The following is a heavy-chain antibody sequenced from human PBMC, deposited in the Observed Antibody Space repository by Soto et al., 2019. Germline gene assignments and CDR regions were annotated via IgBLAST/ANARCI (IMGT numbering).Heavy chain of an antibody. Sequence: ASVKFSCKASGYTFSSYGITWVRQAPGQGLEWMGWISVYSGKTSYAQKLQDRVTMSTDTSTSTAYMELRSLRSDDTAFYYCARSAMAGDYYYYGMDVWGRGTTVTVSS. D-gene: IGHD6-19*01. V-gene: IGHV1-18*04. CDR1: GYTFSSYG. CDR3: ARSAMAGDYYYYGMDV. CDR2: ISVYSGKT. J-gene: IGHJ6*02.